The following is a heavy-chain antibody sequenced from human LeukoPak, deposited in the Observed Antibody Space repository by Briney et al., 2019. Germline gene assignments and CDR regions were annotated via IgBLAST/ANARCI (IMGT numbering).Heavy chain of an antibody. Sequence: PGQSLRLSCTASGFTFGDYAMSWVRQAPGKGLEWVGFIRSKAYGGTTEYAASVNGRFTISRDDSESIAYLQMNSLKTEDTAVYYCTRARRYFDWLLYYFDYWGQGTLVTVSS. J-gene: IGHJ4*02. CDR2: IRSKAYGGTT. CDR3: TRARRYFDWLLYYFDY. D-gene: IGHD3-9*01. CDR1: GFTFGDYA. V-gene: IGHV3-49*04.